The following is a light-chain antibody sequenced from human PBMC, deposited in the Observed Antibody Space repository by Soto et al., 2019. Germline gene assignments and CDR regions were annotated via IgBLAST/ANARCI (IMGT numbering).Light chain of an antibody. CDR3: QTWGTGNWV. Sequence: QLVLTQSPSASASLGASVKLTCTLSSGHSSYAIAWHQQQPEKGPRYLMKLNSDGSHSKGDGIPDRLSGSSSGAERYLTISSHQSEHEADFYCQTWGTGNWVFGRGTKLTVL. J-gene: IGLJ3*02. CDR2: LNSDGSH. V-gene: IGLV4-69*01. CDR1: SGHSSYA.